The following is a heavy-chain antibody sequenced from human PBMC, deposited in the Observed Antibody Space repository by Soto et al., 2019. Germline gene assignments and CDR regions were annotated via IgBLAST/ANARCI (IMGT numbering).Heavy chain of an antibody. D-gene: IGHD3-10*01. Sequence: GGSLRLSCAASGFSFSDYYMTWIRQAPGKGLEWVSYISGSGTTIYSADSVKGRFTVSRNNAKNSLYLQLHSLRVEDTAVYYCASDPYYYASEYWGQGTPGHVSS. CDR1: GFSFSDYY. CDR3: ASDPYYYASEY. V-gene: IGHV3-11*01. CDR2: ISGSGTTI. J-gene: IGHJ4*02.